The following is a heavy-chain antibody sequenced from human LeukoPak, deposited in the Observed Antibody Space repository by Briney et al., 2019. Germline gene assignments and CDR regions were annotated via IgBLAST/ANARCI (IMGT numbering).Heavy chain of an antibody. D-gene: IGHD3-10*02. CDR3: AELGITMIGGV. CDR2: IKQDASEK. V-gene: IGHV3-7*01. CDR1: GFTFSSYW. Sequence: GGSLRLSCAASGFTFSSYWVSWVRQAPGKGLEWVANIKQDASEKYYVDSVKGRFTISRDNAKNSLYLQMNSLRAEDTAVYYCAELGITMIGGVWGKGTTVTISS. J-gene: IGHJ6*04.